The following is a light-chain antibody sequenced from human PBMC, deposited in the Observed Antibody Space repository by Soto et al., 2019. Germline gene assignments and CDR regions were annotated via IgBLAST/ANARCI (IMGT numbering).Light chain of an antibody. CDR3: QQYSNWWT. J-gene: IGKJ1*01. CDR1: QSVSSN. CDR2: GAS. Sequence: EIVMTQSPATLSVSPGERATLSCRASQSVSSNLAWYQKKPGQAPRLLIYGASTRATGIPARFSGSGSGTEFTLTISNLQSEDFAVYYCQQYSNWWTFGQGTRVEIK. V-gene: IGKV3-15*01.